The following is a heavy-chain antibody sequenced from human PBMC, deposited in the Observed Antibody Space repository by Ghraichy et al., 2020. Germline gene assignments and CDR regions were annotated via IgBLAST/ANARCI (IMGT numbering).Heavy chain of an antibody. J-gene: IGHJ6*02. CDR2: IYSGGTS. CDR3: ARDAEITIFGVRYGMDV. D-gene: IGHD3-3*01. V-gene: IGHV3-66*01. Sequence: GGSLRLSCVASGFSVSSNFMSWVRQAPGKGLEWVSVIYSGGTSLYADSVEGRFIISRDNAKNTVYLQMNSLRAEDTAVYFCARDAEITIFGVRYGMDVWGLGTTVTVSS. CDR1: GFSVSSNF.